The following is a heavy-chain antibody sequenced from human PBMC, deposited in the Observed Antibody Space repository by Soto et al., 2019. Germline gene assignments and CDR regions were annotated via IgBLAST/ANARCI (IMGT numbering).Heavy chain of an antibody. CDR3: ARGRDLTWGSRWFFDL. D-gene: IGHD7-27*01. V-gene: IGHV3-13*05. Sequence: PGGSLRLSCAGSGFTFSSYDMHWVRQAAGKGLEWVSGIGTAGDPYYPDSVKGRFTISRENGKNSLDLQMNSLRAGDTAVCYCARGRDLTWGSRWFFDLWGRGTLVTVSS. CDR2: IGTAGDP. CDR1: GFTFSSYD. J-gene: IGHJ2*01.